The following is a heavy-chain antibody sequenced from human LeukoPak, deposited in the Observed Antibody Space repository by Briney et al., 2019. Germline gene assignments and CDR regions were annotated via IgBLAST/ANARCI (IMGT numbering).Heavy chain of an antibody. J-gene: IGHJ4*02. D-gene: IGHD5-12*01. V-gene: IGHV4-31*03. Sequence: SSQTLSLTCTVSGGSISSGGYYWRWIRHHPGRGLEWIAYIYYSESTYYNPSLKSRVTISVDTSKNQYSLKLSSVTAADTAVYYCARDTSGYDLGDGIDYWGQGTLVTVSS. CDR2: IYYSEST. CDR3: ARDTSGYDLGDGIDY. CDR1: GGSISSGGYY.